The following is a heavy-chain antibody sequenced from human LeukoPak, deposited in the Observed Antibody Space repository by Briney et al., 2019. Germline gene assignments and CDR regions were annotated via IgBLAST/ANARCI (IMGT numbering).Heavy chain of an antibody. D-gene: IGHD3-22*01. Sequence: PGRSLRLSCAASGFTFSSYGMHWVRQAPGKGLEWVAVIWYDGSNKYYADSVKGRFTISRDNSKNSLYLQMNSLRAEDTAVYYCARDRGHYYDSSGLRCAFDIWGQGTMVTVSS. CDR2: IWYDGSNK. CDR3: ARDRGHYYDSSGLRCAFDI. CDR1: GFTFSSYG. J-gene: IGHJ3*02. V-gene: IGHV3-33*01.